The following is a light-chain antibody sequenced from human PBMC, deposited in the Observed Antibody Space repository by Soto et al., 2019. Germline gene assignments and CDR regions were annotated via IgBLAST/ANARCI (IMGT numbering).Light chain of an antibody. CDR3: CSYAGSSTYNYV. V-gene: IGLV2-23*01. CDR2: EGS. Sequence: QSALTQLASVSGSPGQSITISCTGTSSDVGSYNLVSWYQQHPGKAPKLMIYEGSKRPSGVSNRFSGSKSGNTASLTISGLQAEDEADYYCCSYAGSSTYNYVFGTGTKVTVL. J-gene: IGLJ1*01. CDR1: SSDVGSYNL.